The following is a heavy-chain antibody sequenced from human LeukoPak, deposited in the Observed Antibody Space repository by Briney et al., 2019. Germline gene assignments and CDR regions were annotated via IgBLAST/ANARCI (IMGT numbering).Heavy chain of an antibody. CDR1: GGSISSYC. CDR2: IYTSGST. J-gene: IGHJ6*03. V-gene: IGHV4-4*09. CDR3: ARQNYYYYYMDV. Sequence: ASETLFLTCTVSGGSISSYCWSWIRQPPGKGLEWIGYIYTSGSTNYNPSLKSRVTISLDTSKNQFSLKLSSVTAADTAVYYCARQNYYYYYMDVWGKGTTVTVSS.